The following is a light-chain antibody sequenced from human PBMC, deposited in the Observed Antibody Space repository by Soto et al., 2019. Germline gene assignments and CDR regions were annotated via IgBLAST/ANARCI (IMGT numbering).Light chain of an antibody. CDR2: GAS. J-gene: IGKJ1*01. CDR3: QQYCSSPWT. CDR1: QSVSSNY. V-gene: IGKV3-20*01. Sequence: EIVLTQSPGTLSLSPGERATLSCRASQSVSSNYLAWYQQKPGQAPRPLIYGASSRATGIPDRVSGSGAVTDFTLTISRLESEDFAVYYCQQYCSSPWTFGQGTKVEIK.